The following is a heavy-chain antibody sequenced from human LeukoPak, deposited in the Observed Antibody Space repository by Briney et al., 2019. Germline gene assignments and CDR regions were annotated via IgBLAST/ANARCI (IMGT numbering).Heavy chain of an antibody. CDR2: IYTSGST. Sequence: SETLSLTCTVSGGSISSGSYYWSWIRQPAGKGREWIGRIYTSGSTNYNPSLKSRVTISGDTSKNQFSLKLSAVTAADTAVYYCARSGSSGRYAFDIWGQGTMVTVSS. CDR3: ARSGSSGRYAFDI. CDR1: GGSISSGSYY. J-gene: IGHJ3*02. D-gene: IGHD6-19*01. V-gene: IGHV4-61*02.